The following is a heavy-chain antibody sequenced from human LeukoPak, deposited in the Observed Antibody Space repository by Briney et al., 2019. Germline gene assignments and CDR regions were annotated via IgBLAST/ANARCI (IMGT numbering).Heavy chain of an antibody. CDR2: VSDDGNNK. Sequence: PGGSLRLSCAASGFTFRSYGMNWVRQAPGKELEWVAVVSDDGNNKYYADFVKGRFIISRDNSQNTVNLQLSSLRGEDTAVYYCAKGGNIWNYRSYFDSWGQGTLVTVSS. CDR3: AKGGNIWNYRSYFDS. J-gene: IGHJ4*02. CDR1: GFTFRSYG. V-gene: IGHV3-30*18. D-gene: IGHD1-7*01.